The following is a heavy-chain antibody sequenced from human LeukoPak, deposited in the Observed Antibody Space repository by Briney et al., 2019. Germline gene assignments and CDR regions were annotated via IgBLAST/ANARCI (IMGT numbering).Heavy chain of an antibody. CDR2: ISSSSSYI. J-gene: IGHJ5*02. D-gene: IGHD2-2*01. Sequence: GGSLRPSCAACGFTFSSYSMNWVRQAPGKGLEWVSSISSSSSYIYYADSVKGRFTISRDNAKNSLYLQMNSLRAEDTAVYYCARGVPAAHNWFDPWGQGTLVTVSS. V-gene: IGHV3-21*01. CDR1: GFTFSSYS. CDR3: ARGVPAAHNWFDP.